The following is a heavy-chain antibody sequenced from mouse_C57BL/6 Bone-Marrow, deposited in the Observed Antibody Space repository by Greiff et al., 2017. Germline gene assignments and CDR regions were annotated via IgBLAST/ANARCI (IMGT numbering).Heavy chain of an antibody. CDR3: ASSGYYFDY. CDR2: IYPGSGST. V-gene: IGHV1-55*01. D-gene: IGHD4-1*01. J-gene: IGHJ2*01. CDR1: GYNFTSCW. Sequence: LQQPGAELVKPGASVKMSCKASGYNFTSCWITWVKQGPGQGLEWIGDIYPGSGSTNYYEQFKSKATLTVDTSSSTAYMQLSSLTSADAAVYGCASSGYYFDYWGQGTTLTVSS.